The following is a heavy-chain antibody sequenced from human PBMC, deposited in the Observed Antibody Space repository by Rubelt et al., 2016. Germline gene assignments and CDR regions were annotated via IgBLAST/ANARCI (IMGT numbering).Heavy chain of an antibody. J-gene: IGHJ4*02. CDR3: ARVNRYYFDY. CDR2: IHYSGST. CDR1: GGSISSSSHY. Sequence: QLQLQESGPGLVKPSETLSLICTVSGGSISSSSHYWGWIRQPPGKDLEWIGTIHYSGSTYYNPSLKSGVAISADTSTNQYSLKVGDGTAADTAVYYCARVNRYYFDYWGQGTLVTVSS. V-gene: IGHV4-39*01.